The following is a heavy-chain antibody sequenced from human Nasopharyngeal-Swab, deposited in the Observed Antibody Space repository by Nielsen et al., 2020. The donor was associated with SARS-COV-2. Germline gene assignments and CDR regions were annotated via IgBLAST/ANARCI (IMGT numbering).Heavy chain of an antibody. J-gene: IGHJ4*02. CDR3: VPSSTYDSSGSYFDY. Sequence: SAKVFCKASGGTFSSNAISWVRQAPGQGLEGMGGIIPIFGTANYAQKFQGRVTITADESTSTAYMELSSLRSEDTAVYYCVPSSTYDSSGSYFDYWGQGTLVTVSS. V-gene: IGHV1-69*13. D-gene: IGHD3-22*01. CDR2: IIPIFGTA. CDR1: GGTFSSNA.